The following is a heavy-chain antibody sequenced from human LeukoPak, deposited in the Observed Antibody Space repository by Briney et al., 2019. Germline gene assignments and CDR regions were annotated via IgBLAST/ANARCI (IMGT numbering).Heavy chain of an antibody. J-gene: IGHJ4*01. Sequence: PGGSLRLSCEASGFSFSDYWMYWVRQVPGKGLEWVSRISFDGTIARYADSVKGRFTISRDNAKNTVILQMHSLTFDDTAIYYCGRRYGSSIDYWGQGTLVTVAS. CDR1: GFSFSDYW. V-gene: IGHV3-74*01. CDR2: ISFDGTIA. CDR3: GRRYGSSIDY. D-gene: IGHD6-19*01.